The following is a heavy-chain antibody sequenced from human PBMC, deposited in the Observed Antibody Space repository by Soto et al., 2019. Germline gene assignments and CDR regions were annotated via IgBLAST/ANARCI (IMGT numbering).Heavy chain of an antibody. Sequence: SETLSLTCTVSGGSVSSGSYYFTWIRQPPGKGLEWIGYIYYSGSTNYNPSLKSRVTISLETSQNQFSLKLTSVTAADTAVYYCARGRFALWLQGMPSFYYYYGMDVWGQGTTVTVSS. J-gene: IGHJ6*02. V-gene: IGHV4-61*01. CDR3: ARGRFALWLQGMPSFYYYYGMDV. CDR2: IYYSGST. CDR1: GGSVSSGSYY. D-gene: IGHD5-18*01.